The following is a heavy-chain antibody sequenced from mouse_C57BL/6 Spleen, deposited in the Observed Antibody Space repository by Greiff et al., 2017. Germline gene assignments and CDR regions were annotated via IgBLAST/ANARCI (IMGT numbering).Heavy chain of an antibody. Sequence: QVTLKVSGPGILQSSQTLSLTCSFSGFSLSTSGMGVSWIRQPSGKGLEWLAHIYWDDDKRYNPSLKRRLSISKDTSRNQVFLKITSVDTADTATYYCARSPYDGYYYAMDYWGQGTSVTVSS. J-gene: IGHJ4*01. CDR1: GFSLSTSGMG. CDR2: IYWDDDK. V-gene: IGHV8-12*01. CDR3: ARSPYDGYYYAMDY. D-gene: IGHD2-3*01.